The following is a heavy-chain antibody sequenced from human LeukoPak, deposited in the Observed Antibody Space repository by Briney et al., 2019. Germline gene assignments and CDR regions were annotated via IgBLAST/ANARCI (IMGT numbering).Heavy chain of an antibody. V-gene: IGHV4-59*01. J-gene: IGHJ4*02. CDR1: GGSIRSYY. D-gene: IGHD6-13*01. CDR3: ARRSSSWYYFDY. CDR2: IYYSGST. Sequence: SETLSLTCTVSGGSIRSYYWSWIRQPPGKGLEWIGYIYYSGSTNYNPSLKSRVTISVDTSKNQFPLKLSSVTAADTAVYYCARRSSSWYYFDYWGQGTLATVSS.